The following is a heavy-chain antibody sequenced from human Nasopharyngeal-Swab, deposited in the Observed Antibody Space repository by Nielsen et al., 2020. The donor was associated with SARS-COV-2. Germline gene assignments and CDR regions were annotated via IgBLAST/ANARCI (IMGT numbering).Heavy chain of an antibody. Sequence: GESLKISCAASGFTFSSYGMHWVRQAPGKGLEWVAVIWYDGSNKYYADSVKGRFTISRDNSKNTLYLQMNSLRAEDTAVYYCARDKPRDPVLRYFDWLPDAFDIWGQGTMVTVSS. J-gene: IGHJ3*02. D-gene: IGHD3-9*01. CDR2: IWYDGSNK. CDR3: ARDKPRDPVLRYFDWLPDAFDI. V-gene: IGHV3-33*01. CDR1: GFTFSSYG.